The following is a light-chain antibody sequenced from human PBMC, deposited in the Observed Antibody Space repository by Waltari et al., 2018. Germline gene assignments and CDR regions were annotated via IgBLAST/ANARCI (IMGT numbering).Light chain of an antibody. CDR3: CSHAFTTILA. CDR1: ATDIGSRDL. J-gene: IGLJ2*01. Sequence: QSALTQPAPVSGSPGQSITISCTGTATDIGSRDLVSCYQHLPGKAPRLIIYEVKKRPSGVSNRFSGSKSGNTASLTISGLQTGDEADYYCCSHAFTTILAFGGGTSLTVL. V-gene: IGLV2-23*02. CDR2: EVK.